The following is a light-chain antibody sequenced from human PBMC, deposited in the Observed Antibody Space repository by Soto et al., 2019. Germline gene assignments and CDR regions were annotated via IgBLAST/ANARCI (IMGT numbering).Light chain of an antibody. Sequence: QSALTQPASVSGSPGQSITISCTGTSSDVGGSAYVSWYQQFPGNVPRLLIYKVTNRPSGVPDRFSGSKSGNTASLTISGLQVEDEADYYCCSHAGSYTFRVFGTGTKVTVL. CDR3: CSHAGSYTFRV. J-gene: IGLJ1*01. V-gene: IGLV2-11*01. CDR1: SSDVGGSAY. CDR2: KVT.